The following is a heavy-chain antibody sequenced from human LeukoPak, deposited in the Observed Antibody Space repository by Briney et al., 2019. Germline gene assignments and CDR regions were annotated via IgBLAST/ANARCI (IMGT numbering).Heavy chain of an antibody. D-gene: IGHD6-6*01. CDR1: GGSISSSSYY. Sequence: SETLSLTCTVSGGSISSSSYYWGWIRQPPGKGLEWIGEINHSGSTNYNPSLKSRVTISVDTSMNQFSLKLSSVTAADTAVYYCARMEYSSSSALDYWGQGTLVTVSS. CDR3: ARMEYSSSSALDY. V-gene: IGHV4-39*07. J-gene: IGHJ4*02. CDR2: INHSGST.